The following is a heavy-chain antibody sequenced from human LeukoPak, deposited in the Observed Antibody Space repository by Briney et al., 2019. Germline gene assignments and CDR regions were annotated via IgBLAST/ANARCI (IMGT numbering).Heavy chain of an antibody. CDR1: GYTFTGYY. CDR2: INSDGSST. CDR3: ARAISSGYDGDFDY. J-gene: IGHJ4*02. D-gene: IGHD5-12*01. V-gene: IGHV3-74*01. Sequence: SCKASGYTFTGYYMHWVRQAPGKGLVWVSRINSDGSSTSYADSVKGRFTISRDNAKNTLYLQMNSLRAEDTAVYYCARAISSGYDGDFDYWGQGTLVTVSS.